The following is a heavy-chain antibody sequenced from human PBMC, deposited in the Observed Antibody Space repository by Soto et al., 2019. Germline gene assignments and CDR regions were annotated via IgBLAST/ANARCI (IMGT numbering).Heavy chain of an antibody. J-gene: IGHJ6*02. CDR2: IIPIFGTA. V-gene: IGHV1-69*01. CDR1: GGTFSSYA. D-gene: IGHD2-2*02. Sequence: QVQLVQSGAEVKKPGSSVKVSCQASGGTFSSYAISWVRQAPGQGPEWMGGIIPIFGTANYAQKFQGRVTITADEATSTAYMELSSLRSEDTAVYYCARPLYDYYYYGMDVWGQWTTVTVSS. CDR3: ARPLYDYYYYGMDV.